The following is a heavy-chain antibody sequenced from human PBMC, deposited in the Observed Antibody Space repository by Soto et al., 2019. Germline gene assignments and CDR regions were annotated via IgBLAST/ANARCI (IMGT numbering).Heavy chain of an antibody. Sequence: EVQLLESGGGLVQPGGSLRLSCAASGFTFSSYAMSWVRHAPGKGLEWVSAISGSGGSTYYADSVKGRFTISRDNSKNKLYLQMNSLRAEDTAVYYCAKGGNDYGDYRFDYWGQGTLVTVSS. CDR3: AKGGNDYGDYRFDY. D-gene: IGHD4-17*01. CDR1: GFTFSSYA. J-gene: IGHJ4*02. V-gene: IGHV3-23*01. CDR2: ISGSGGST.